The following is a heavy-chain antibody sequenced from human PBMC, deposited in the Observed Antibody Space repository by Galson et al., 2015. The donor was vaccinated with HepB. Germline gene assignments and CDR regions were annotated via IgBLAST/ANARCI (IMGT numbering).Heavy chain of an antibody. J-gene: IGHJ5*02. CDR1: GYTFSTYS. V-gene: IGHV1-18*01. CDR3: ARGALVVAVGATQNNWFDP. CDR2: INPYNRKT. D-gene: IGHD2-15*01. Sequence: SVKVSCKASGYTFSTYSITWVRQAPGQGLEWMGWINPYNRKTEYAQKFQGRVTMTTDTPTTTAFMELRSLRSDDTAVYYCARGALVVAVGATQNNWFDPWGRGTLVTVSS.